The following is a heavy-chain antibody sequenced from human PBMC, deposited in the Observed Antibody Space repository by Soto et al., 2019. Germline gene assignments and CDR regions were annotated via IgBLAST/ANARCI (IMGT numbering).Heavy chain of an antibody. Sequence: EVQLVESGGDVVRPGGSLRLSCAASGFTFENYGLSWVRKAPGKGLEWVSGIATNAGSTGYADSVRGRFTISRDNANNFLYLQMDSLRVEDTAFYYCARGDAGDYWAQGTLVTVSS. CDR2: IATNAGST. D-gene: IGHD2-2*01. CDR1: GFTFENYG. CDR3: ARGDAGDY. J-gene: IGHJ4*02. V-gene: IGHV3-20*04.